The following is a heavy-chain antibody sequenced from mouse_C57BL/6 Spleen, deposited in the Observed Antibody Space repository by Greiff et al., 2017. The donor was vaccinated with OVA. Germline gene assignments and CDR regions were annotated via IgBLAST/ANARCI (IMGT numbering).Heavy chain of an antibody. CDR1: GYTFTSYW. J-gene: IGHJ1*03. Sequence: VQLQQPGAELVRPGTSVKLSCKASGYTFTSYWMHWVKQRPGQGLEWIGVIDPSDSYTNYNQKFKGKATLTVDTSSSTAYMQLSSLTSEDAAVYYCSYSNYEYFDVWGTGTTVTVSS. V-gene: IGHV1-59*01. CDR3: SYSNYEYFDV. D-gene: IGHD2-5*01. CDR2: IDPSDSYT.